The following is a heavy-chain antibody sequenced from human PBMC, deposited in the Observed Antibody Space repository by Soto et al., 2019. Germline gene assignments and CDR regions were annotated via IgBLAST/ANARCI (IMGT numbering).Heavy chain of an antibody. CDR3: ARYGFANGLDL. V-gene: IGHV3-7*03. J-gene: IGHJ6*02. Sequence: GGPLRLSCTLSGFTFSRDWMAWVRQAPGKGLEWVANMRPDESEKYYVDSVRGRFTISRDGAENSLHLQMDSLRAEDTALYYCARYGFANGLDLWGQGTTVTVSS. D-gene: IGHD3-10*01. CDR2: MRPDESEK. CDR1: GFTFSRDW.